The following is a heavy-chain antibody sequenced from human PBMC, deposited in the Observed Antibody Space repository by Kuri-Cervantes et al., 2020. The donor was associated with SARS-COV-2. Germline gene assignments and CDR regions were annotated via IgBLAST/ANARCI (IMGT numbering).Heavy chain of an antibody. J-gene: IGHJ5*02. V-gene: IGHV3-30*03. CDR1: GFTFSSYG. Sequence: GESLKISCAASGFTFSSYGMHWVRQAPGKGLEWVAVISYDGSNKYYADSVKGRFTISRDNSKNTLYLQMNSLRAEDTAVYYCARGSSGNIVVVVAAYNWFDPWGQGTLVTVSS. CDR2: ISYDGSNK. D-gene: IGHD2-15*01. CDR3: ARGSSGNIVVVVAAYNWFDP.